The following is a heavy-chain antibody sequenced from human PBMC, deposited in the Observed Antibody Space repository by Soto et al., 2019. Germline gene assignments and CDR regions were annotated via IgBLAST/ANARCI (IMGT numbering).Heavy chain of an antibody. CDR2: IYYTGTT. CDR1: GASIRSWRYY. D-gene: IGHD3-16*01. V-gene: IGHV4-30-4*01. Sequence: QVQLQESGPRLVKPSQTLSLTCSVSGASIRSWRYYWSWIRQSPGRGLEWIGYIYYTGTTHYNPDVKSRVTILLDNSKDQFSLTLTSVTAADTAIYYCATVLHDYGTTWVDSWGQGTQVTVSS. CDR3: ATVLHDYGTTWVDS. J-gene: IGHJ5*01.